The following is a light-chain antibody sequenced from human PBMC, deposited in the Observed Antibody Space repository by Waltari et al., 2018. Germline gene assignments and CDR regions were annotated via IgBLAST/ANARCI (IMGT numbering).Light chain of an antibody. CDR2: RDS. V-gene: IGLV3-9*01. Sequence: SYELTQPLSVSVALGQTARITCAGDNIGSTNVHWYQQRPGQVPVLVIYRDSDRPSGIPGRFSGSNSGNTATLTISGAQAGDEADYSCQVWDSSAVIFGGGTKLTVL. CDR1: NIGSTN. CDR3: QVWDSSAVI. J-gene: IGLJ2*01.